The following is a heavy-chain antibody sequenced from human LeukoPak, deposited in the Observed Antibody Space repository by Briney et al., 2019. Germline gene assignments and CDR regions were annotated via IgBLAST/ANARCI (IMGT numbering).Heavy chain of an antibody. V-gene: IGHV4-31*03. CDR3: ASNWNYEHYFDY. J-gene: IGHJ4*02. Sequence: SETLSLTCTVSGGSISSGGYYWSWIRQHPGKGLEWIGYIYYSGSTYYNPSLKSRVTISVDTSKNQFSLKLSSVTAADTAVYYCASNWNYEHYFDYWGQGTLVTASS. CDR2: IYYSGST. D-gene: IGHD1-7*01. CDR1: GGSISSGGYY.